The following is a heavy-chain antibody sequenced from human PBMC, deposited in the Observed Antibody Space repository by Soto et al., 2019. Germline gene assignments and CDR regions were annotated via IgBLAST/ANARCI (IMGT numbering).Heavy chain of an antibody. CDR1: GFIFDSYV. CDR2: ISGHGDST. CDR3: AKGLLSCNGTSCRPDSFDF. D-gene: IGHD2-2*01. Sequence: GGSLRLSCAASGFIFDSYVMTWVGQSPGKGLDWVSSISGHGDSTYFADSMKGRFTISRDNSKNTLHLQMNSLRADDTAVYYCAKGLLSCNGTSCRPDSFDFWGQGTLVTVSS. J-gene: IGHJ4*02. V-gene: IGHV3-23*01.